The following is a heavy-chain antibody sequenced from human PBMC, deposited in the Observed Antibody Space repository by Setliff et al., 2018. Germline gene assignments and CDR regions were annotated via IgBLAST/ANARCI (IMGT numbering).Heavy chain of an antibody. CDR3: AKAVCGRAGVAY. D-gene: IGHD2-15*01. Sequence: HPGGSLRLSCGASGFTFSTHAMRWVRQAPGRGLEWVSVSRGADNNKYYADSVKGRFTISRDNSENTLYLQMNSLRPDDTAVYYCAKAVCGRAGVAYWGQGTLVTVSS. CDR1: GFTFSTHA. J-gene: IGHJ4*02. CDR2: SRGADNNK. V-gene: IGHV3-30-3*02.